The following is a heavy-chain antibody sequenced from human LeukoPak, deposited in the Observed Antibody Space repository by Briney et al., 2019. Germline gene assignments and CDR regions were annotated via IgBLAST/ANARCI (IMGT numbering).Heavy chain of an antibody. V-gene: IGHV3-48*01. CDR3: AKDEGQWLALKPLDY. CDR1: RFTFSNYG. D-gene: IGHD6-19*01. J-gene: IGHJ4*02. CDR2: INSRSSTI. Sequence: GGSLRLSCAVSRFTFSNYGVNWVRQAPGKGLEWVSYINSRSSTIYYADSVRGRFTISRDNAKNTLYLQMNSLRAEDTAVYYCAKDEGQWLALKPLDYWGQGTLVTVSS.